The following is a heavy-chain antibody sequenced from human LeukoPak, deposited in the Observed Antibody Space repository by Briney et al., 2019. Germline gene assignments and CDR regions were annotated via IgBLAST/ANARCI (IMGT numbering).Heavy chain of an antibody. D-gene: IGHD6-13*01. Sequence: ASVKVSCKASGYTFTSYGISWVRQAPGQGLEWMGWISAYNGNTNYAQKLQGRVTMTTDTSTGTAYMELRSLRSDDTAVYYCAREVVAAAGSTGFDPWGQGTLVTVSP. CDR1: GYTFTSYG. CDR2: ISAYNGNT. J-gene: IGHJ5*02. V-gene: IGHV1-18*01. CDR3: AREVVAAAGSTGFDP.